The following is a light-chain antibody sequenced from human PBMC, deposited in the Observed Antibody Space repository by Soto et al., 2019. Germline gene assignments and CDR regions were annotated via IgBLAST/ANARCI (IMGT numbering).Light chain of an antibody. V-gene: IGLV1-40*01. CDR3: QSYDSSLSGGV. Sequence: QLVLTQPPSVSGAPGQRVTISCTGYNSNIGAGYDVHWYQQLPGTAPKLLIYGNSNRPSGVPDRFSASKSGTSASLAITGLQAEDEADYYCQSYDSSLSGGVFGGGTKLTVL. CDR2: GNS. CDR1: NSNIGAGYD. J-gene: IGLJ3*02.